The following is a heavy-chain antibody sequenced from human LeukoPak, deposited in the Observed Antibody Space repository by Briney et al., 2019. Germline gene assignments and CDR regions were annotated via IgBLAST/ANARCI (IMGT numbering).Heavy chain of an antibody. D-gene: IGHD3-10*01. Sequence: GGSLRLSCAASGFTFNTYAMSWVRQAPGRGLEWVSTVSGSGDTTYYADSVRGRSTISRDNSKNTLYLQMNSLRAEDTAVYYCAKDAGSGSPDYFDYWGQGTLVTVSS. CDR2: VSGSGDTT. CDR1: GFTFNTYA. V-gene: IGHV3-23*01. CDR3: AKDAGSGSPDYFDY. J-gene: IGHJ4*02.